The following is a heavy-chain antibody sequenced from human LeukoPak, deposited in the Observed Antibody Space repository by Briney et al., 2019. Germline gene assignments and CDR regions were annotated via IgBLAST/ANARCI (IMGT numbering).Heavy chain of an antibody. CDR2: INPHSGGT. D-gene: IGHD5-12*01. V-gene: IGHV1-2*02. CDR1: VYTFTRYY. J-gene: IGHJ4*02. Sequence: ASVKVSCEASVYTFTRYYIHWVRQAPGQGLEWMGWINPHSGGTNYAQKIQGRDTITADESTGTAYMELSSLRAEDTYLYYCARGSGVSDYDFIDYWGQGTLVTVSS. CDR3: ARGSGVSDYDFIDY.